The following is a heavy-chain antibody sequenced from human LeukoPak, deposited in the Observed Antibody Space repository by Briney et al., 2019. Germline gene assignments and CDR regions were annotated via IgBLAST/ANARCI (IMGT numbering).Heavy chain of an antibody. CDR1: GFTFSSYG. Sequence: GGSLRLSCAASGFTFSSYGMHWVRQAPGKGLEWVAVISYDGSNKYYADSVKGRFTISRDNSKNTLYLQMNSLRAEDTAVYYCAKDLMTTVTSYYFDYWGQGTLVTVSS. CDR3: AKDLMTTVTSYYFDY. J-gene: IGHJ4*02. D-gene: IGHD4-17*01. V-gene: IGHV3-30*18. CDR2: ISYDGSNK.